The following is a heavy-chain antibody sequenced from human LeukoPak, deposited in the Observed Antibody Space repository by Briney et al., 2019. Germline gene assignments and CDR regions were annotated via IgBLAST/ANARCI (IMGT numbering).Heavy chain of an antibody. Sequence: GASVKVSCKASGYTFTSYGIRRVRQAPGQGVEWMGWISAYNGNTNYAQKLQGRVTMTTDTSTSTAYMELRSLRSDDTAVYYCARDPALYGSGSYYTGWGQGTLVTVSS. D-gene: IGHD3-10*01. CDR3: ARDPALYGSGSYYTG. V-gene: IGHV1-18*01. CDR2: ISAYNGNT. CDR1: GYTFTSYG. J-gene: IGHJ4*02.